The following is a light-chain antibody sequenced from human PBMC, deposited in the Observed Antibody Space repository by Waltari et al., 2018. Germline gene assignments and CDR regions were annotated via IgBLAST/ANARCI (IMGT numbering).Light chain of an antibody. J-gene: IGLJ3*02. CDR3: LSSDISGTYWV. CDR1: ALPKKY. Sequence: SYEVKQPPSVSVSLGQMARITCSGEALPKKYAFWYQQKPGQFPVLLIHKDTGRPSGVPGRFSGSTSGTTVTLTITGVQAEDEADYYCLSSDISGTYWVFGGGTKLTVL. V-gene: IGLV3-16*01. CDR2: KDT.